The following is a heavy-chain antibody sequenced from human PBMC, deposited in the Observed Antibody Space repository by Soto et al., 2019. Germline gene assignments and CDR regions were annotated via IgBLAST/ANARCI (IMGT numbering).Heavy chain of an antibody. CDR1: GFTFSGYA. CDR2: ITDDGVGT. Sequence: EVQLLESGGGLVQPGGSLRLSCAASGFTFSGYAVSWVRQASGKGLEWVAGITDDGVGTYYAYSVKGRFSISRDNSKNTLYLQMNGLRAEDTALYYCAKFKAGTYEKYHFDYWGQGTLVTVSS. CDR3: AKFKAGTYEKYHFDY. V-gene: IGHV3-23*01. D-gene: IGHD3-10*01. J-gene: IGHJ4*02.